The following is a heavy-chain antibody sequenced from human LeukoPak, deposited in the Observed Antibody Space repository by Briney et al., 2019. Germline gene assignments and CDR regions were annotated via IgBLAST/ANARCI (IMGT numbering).Heavy chain of an antibody. Sequence: GGSLRLSCAASGFTFSDHYMDWVRQAPGKGLEWVGRTRNKANSYTTEYAASAKGRFTISRDNSKNSLYLQMNSLKTEDTAVYYCASLMVRGVIRPGYYYGMDVWGKGTTVTVSS. CDR2: TRNKANSYTT. CDR1: GFTFSDHY. CDR3: ASLMVRGVIRPGYYYGMDV. J-gene: IGHJ6*04. V-gene: IGHV3-72*01. D-gene: IGHD3-10*01.